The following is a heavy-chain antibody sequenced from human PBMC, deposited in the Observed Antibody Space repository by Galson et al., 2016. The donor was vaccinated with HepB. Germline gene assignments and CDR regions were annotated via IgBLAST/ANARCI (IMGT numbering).Heavy chain of an antibody. CDR2: IDGSDGTT. V-gene: IGHV3-23*01. CDR3: ARDAKRMTSGNGGTYDS. J-gene: IGHJ4*02. Sequence: SLRLSCAASGFTFSSYAMTWVRQAPGTGLECVSVIDGSDGTTYYADSVKGRFTISRDNSRDTLFLQMNSLTVDDTAVYYCARDAKRMTSGNGGTYDSWGQGTLVTVSS. D-gene: IGHD4-23*01. CDR1: GFTFSSYA.